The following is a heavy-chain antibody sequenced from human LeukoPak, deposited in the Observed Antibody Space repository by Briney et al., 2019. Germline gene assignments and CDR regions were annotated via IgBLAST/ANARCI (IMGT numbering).Heavy chain of an antibody. Sequence: GGSLRLSCAASGFTVSSNYMSWVRQAPGKGLEWVSVIYSGGSTYYADSVKGRFTISRDNSENTLYLQMNSLRAEDTAVYYCARNLVVGGYVDYWGQGTLVTVSS. CDR2: IYSGGST. J-gene: IGHJ4*02. CDR1: GFTVSSNY. D-gene: IGHD2-21*01. CDR3: ARNLVVGGYVDY. V-gene: IGHV3-66*01.